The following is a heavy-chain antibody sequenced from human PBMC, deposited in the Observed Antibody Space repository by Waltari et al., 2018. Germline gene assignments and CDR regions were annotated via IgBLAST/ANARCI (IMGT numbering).Heavy chain of an antibody. D-gene: IGHD6-6*01. CDR2: MNPNSGNT. J-gene: IGHJ5*02. V-gene: IGHV1-8*03. CDR1: GYTFTSYA. CDR3: ARGLVNKGSWFDP. Sequence: QVQLVQSGAEVQKPGASVTVSCKASGYTFTSYAINWVRQATGQGLEWMGWMNPNSGNTGYAQKFQGRVTITRNTSISTAYMELSSLRSEDTAVYYCARGLVNKGSWFDPWGQGTLVTVSS.